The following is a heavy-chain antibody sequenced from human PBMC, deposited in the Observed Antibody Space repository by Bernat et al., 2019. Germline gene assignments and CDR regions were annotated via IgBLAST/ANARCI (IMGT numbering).Heavy chain of an antibody. CDR1: GFTVSSNY. J-gene: IGHJ4*02. D-gene: IGHD6-13*01. V-gene: IGHV3-66*01. CDR2: IYSGGST. Sequence: EVQLVESGGGLVQPGGSLRLSCAASGFTVSSNYMSWVRQAPGKGLEWVSVIYSGGSTYYADSVKGRFTISRDNSKNTLYLQMNSLRAEDTAVYYCARDMGDSSSWYDYWGQGTLVTVSS. CDR3: ARDMGDSSSWYDY.